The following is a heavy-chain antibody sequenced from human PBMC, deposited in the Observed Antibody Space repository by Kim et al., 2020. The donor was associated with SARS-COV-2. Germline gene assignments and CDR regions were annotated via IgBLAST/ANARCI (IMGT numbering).Heavy chain of an antibody. CDR2: ICSSSSYI. CDR3: AREGEASMIVVAITPGAFDV. CDR1: GFTFSSYS. J-gene: IGHJ3*01. V-gene: IGHV3-21*01. Sequence: GGSLRLSCAASGFTFSSYSMNWVRQAPGKGLEWVASICSSSSYIYHADSVKGRFTISRDNAKNSLYLQMNSLRAEDTAVYYCAREGEASMIVVAITPGAFDVWGQGTMVTVSS. D-gene: IGHD3-22*01.